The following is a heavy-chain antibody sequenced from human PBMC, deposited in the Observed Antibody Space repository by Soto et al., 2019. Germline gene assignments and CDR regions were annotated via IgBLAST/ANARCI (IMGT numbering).Heavy chain of an antibody. CDR1: GFTFSSYG. V-gene: IGHV3-30*18. CDR3: AKEGAYSSGWPCFDY. Sequence: QVQLVESGGGVVQPGRSLRLSCAASGFTFSSYGMHWVRQAPGKGLGWVAVISYDGSNKYYADSVKGRFTISRDNSKNTLYLQMNSLRAEDTAVYYCAKEGAYSSGWPCFDYWGQGTLVTVSS. J-gene: IGHJ4*02. CDR2: ISYDGSNK. D-gene: IGHD6-19*01.